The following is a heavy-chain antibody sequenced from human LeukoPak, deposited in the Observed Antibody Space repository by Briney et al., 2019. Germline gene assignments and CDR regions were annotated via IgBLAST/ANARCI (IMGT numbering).Heavy chain of an antibody. Sequence: PSGTLSLTCGVSGGSITSTNWWSWVRQPPGQGLEWIGEVSLSGLTNYNPSLSRRVIMALDTSKNHLSLHLTSVTAADTAVYYCSRENGAFSPFGYWGQGYLVTVLS. CDR1: GGSITSTNW. CDR2: VSLSGLT. D-gene: IGHD2-8*01. V-gene: IGHV4-4*02. CDR3: SRENGAFSPFGY. J-gene: IGHJ4*02.